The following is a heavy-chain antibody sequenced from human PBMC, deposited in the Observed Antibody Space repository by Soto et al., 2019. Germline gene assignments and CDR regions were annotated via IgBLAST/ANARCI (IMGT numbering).Heavy chain of an antibody. CDR3: AHTKVTPWLGTHFDF. CDR2: IYWDDDK. D-gene: IGHD6-19*01. CDR1: GFSLSTSGGG. Sequence: QITVKESGPTLVKATQSLTLTCTFSGFSLSTSGGGVGWIRQPPGKALEWLAVIYWDDDKSYSPSLKSSLTITKETSKHQVAFTMTHLDPVDTATYFCAHTKVTPWLGTHFDFWGQGTLGTVSS. J-gene: IGHJ4*02. V-gene: IGHV2-5*02.